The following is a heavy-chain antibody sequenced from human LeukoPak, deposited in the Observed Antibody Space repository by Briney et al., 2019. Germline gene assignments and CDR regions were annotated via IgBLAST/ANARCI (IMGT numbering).Heavy chain of an antibody. CDR1: GGSISSSSYY. D-gene: IGHD3-3*01. V-gene: IGHV4-39*07. CDR2: IYYSGRT. CDR3: ASSPSVVRQFTIFGVVIIRDGYYYMDV. Sequence: SETLSLTCTVSGGSISSSSYYWGWIRQPPGKGLEWIGSIYYSGRTYYNPSLKSRVTISVDTSKNQFSLKLSSVTAADTAVYYCASSPSVVRQFTIFGVVIIRDGYYYMDVWGKGTTVTVSS. J-gene: IGHJ6*03.